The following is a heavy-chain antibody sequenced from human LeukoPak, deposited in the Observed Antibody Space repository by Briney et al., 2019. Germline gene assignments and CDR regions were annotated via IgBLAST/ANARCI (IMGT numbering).Heavy chain of an antibody. D-gene: IGHD3-10*01. J-gene: IGHJ4*02. CDR2: FDPEDGET. CDR1: GYTLTELS. Sequence: ASVKVSCKVSGYTLTELSMHWVRQAPGKGLEWMGGFDPEDGETIYAQEFQGRVTMTEDTSTDTAYMELSSLRSEDTAVYYCATAVPDGSGSYFAGLSLTFWGQGTLVTVSS. CDR3: ATAVPDGSGSYFAGLSLTF. V-gene: IGHV1-24*01.